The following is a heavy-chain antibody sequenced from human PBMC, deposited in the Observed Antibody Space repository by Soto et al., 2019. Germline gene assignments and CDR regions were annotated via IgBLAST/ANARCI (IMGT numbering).Heavy chain of an antibody. J-gene: IGHJ3*02. CDR3: AREMRGTDAFDI. V-gene: IGHV3-33*01. CDR1: GFTFSSYG. CDR2: IWYDGSNK. Sequence: PGGSLRLSCAASGFTFSSYGMHWVRQAPGKGLEWVAVIWYDGSNKYYADSVKGRFTISRDNSKNTLYLQMNSLRAEDTAVYYCAREMRGTDAFDIWGQGTMVTVSS.